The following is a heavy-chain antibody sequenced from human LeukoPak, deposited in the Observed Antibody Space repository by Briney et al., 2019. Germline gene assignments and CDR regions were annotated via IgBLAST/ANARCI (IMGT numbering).Heavy chain of an antibody. D-gene: IGHD2-15*01. Sequence: GGSLRLSCAASGFTFGSYAMSWVRQAPGKGLEWVSAISGSGGSTYYADSVKGRFTISRDNAKNSLYLQMNSLRVEDTAVFYCARVLGYGWFDPWGQGTLVTVSS. V-gene: IGHV3-23*01. CDR1: GFTFGSYA. CDR2: ISGSGGST. J-gene: IGHJ5*02. CDR3: ARVLGYGWFDP.